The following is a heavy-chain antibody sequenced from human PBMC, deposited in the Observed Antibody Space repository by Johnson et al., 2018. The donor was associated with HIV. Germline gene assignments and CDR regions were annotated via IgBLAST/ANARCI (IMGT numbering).Heavy chain of an antibody. CDR1: GFIFDDYA. V-gene: IGHV3-23*04. J-gene: IGHJ3*02. Sequence: VQLVESGGGVVRPGGSLRLSCAASGFIFDDYAMSWVRQAPGKGLEWVSAISGSGGSTYYADSVKGRFTISRDNSKNTLYLQMNSLRAEDTAVYYCAKGGRGLAFDIWGQGTMVTVSS. CDR2: ISGSGGST. D-gene: IGHD2-15*01. CDR3: AKGGRGLAFDI.